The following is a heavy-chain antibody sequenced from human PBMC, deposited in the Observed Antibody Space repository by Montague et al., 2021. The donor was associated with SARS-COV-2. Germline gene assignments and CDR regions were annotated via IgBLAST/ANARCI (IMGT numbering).Heavy chain of an antibody. CDR1: GGSFSGYY. CDR3: ASGRYRSRWYGWKGMDV. CDR2: INNSGST. J-gene: IGHJ6*02. D-gene: IGHD6-13*01. V-gene: IGHV4-34*01. Sequence: SETLSLTCAVYGGSFSGYYWSWIRQPQGKGPEWIGEINNSGSTNYYPTPKSRVTISVDTSKNQFSLKLSSVTAADTDVYYCASGRYRSRWYGWKGMDVWGQGTTVTVSS.